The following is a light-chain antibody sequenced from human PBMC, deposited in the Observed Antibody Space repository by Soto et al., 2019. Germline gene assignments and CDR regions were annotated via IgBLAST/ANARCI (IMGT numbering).Light chain of an antibody. CDR3: QHYKSYPWT. Sequence: DIQMTQSPSTLSASVGDRVTITCRASQSISSWLAWYQQKPGKAPKLLIYDASNSESGVPSRFSGSGSGTEFSLTISNLQPDDFATYYCQHYKSYPWTFGQGTKVEIK. V-gene: IGKV1-5*01. CDR1: QSISSW. J-gene: IGKJ1*01. CDR2: DAS.